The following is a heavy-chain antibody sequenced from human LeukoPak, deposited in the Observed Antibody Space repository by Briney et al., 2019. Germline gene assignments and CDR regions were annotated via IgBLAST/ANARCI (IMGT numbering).Heavy chain of an antibody. CDR2: ISWNSGSI. J-gene: IGHJ4*02. V-gene: IGHV3-9*01. D-gene: IGHD3-10*01. Sequence: GGSLRLSCAASGFTFDDYAMHWVRQAPGKGLEWVSGISWNSGSIGYADSVKGRFTISRDNAKNSLYLQMNSLRAEDTALYYCAKGQVRGVIHYFDYWGQGTLITVSS. CDR1: GFTFDDYA. CDR3: AKGQVRGVIHYFDY.